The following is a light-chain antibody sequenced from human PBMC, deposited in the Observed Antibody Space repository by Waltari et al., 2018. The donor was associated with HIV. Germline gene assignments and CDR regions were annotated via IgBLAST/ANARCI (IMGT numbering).Light chain of an antibody. Sequence: QSALTQPASVSESPGQSITISCTGTTSDVGLYKFVSWYQQYPGRAPKLLSYDVNKRPSGVSNRFSGSKSGDTASLTISGLQAEDEADYYCSSYTSINTRVFGTGTTVTVL. CDR2: DVN. J-gene: IGLJ1*01. CDR1: TSDVGLYKF. V-gene: IGLV2-14*03. CDR3: SSYTSINTRV.